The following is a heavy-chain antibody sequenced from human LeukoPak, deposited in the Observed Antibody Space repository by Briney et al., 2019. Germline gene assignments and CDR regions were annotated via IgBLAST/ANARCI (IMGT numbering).Heavy chain of an antibody. CDR3: ARGGSSWYLVGYYYYMDV. J-gene: IGHJ6*03. CDR1: GGTFSSYA. D-gene: IGHD6-13*01. CDR2: IIPIFGTA. Sequence: GASVNVSCKASGGTFSSYAISWVRQAPGQGLEWMGGIIPIFGTANYAQKFQGRVTITADESTSTAYMELSSLRSEDTAVYYCARGGSSWYLVGYYYYMDVWGKGTTVTVSS. V-gene: IGHV1-69*13.